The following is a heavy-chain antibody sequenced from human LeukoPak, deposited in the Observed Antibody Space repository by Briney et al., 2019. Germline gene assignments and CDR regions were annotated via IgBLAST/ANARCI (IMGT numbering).Heavy chain of an antibody. CDR3: ASDLRGYSDYGGIDY. CDR2: IWYDGSNK. J-gene: IGHJ4*02. CDR1: GFTFTTYG. V-gene: IGHV3-33*01. Sequence: GGSLRLSCAASGFTFTTYGMHWVRQAPGKGLEWVAVIWYDGSNKYYADSVKGRFNIPRDNSKNTLYLQMNSLRAEDTAVYYCASDLRGYSDYGGIDYWGQGTLVTVSS. D-gene: IGHD5-12*01.